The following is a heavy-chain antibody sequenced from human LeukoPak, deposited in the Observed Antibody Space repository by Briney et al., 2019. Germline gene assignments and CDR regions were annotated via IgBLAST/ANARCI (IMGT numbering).Heavy chain of an antibody. D-gene: IGHD6-19*01. CDR3: ARDVPSGWIGINWFDP. CDR1: GFVFSSYE. CDR2: ISTSGTTT. J-gene: IGHJ5*02. Sequence: GGSLRLSCVASGFVFSSYEMNWVRQTPGKGLEWVPFISTSGTTTYYTASVKGRFTVSRDNANNSLHLQMNSLRVDDTAIYYCARDVPSGWIGINWFDPWGQGTLVTVSS. V-gene: IGHV3-48*03.